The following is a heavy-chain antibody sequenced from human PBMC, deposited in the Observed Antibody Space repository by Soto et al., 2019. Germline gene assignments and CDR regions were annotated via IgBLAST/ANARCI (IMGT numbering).Heavy chain of an antibody. Sequence: ASVKVSCKASGYPFTYSYIHWVRQAPGKGLEWMGWISPSSGATQYAQKSQGWVTVTRDTSTSTVYLDVSRLKSHGSAVYYCARELYDNGTSGLDVWGQGTTVTVSS. CDR1: GYPFTYSY. V-gene: IGHV1-2*04. CDR2: ISPSSGAT. D-gene: IGHD3-22*01. J-gene: IGHJ6*02. CDR3: ARELYDNGTSGLDV.